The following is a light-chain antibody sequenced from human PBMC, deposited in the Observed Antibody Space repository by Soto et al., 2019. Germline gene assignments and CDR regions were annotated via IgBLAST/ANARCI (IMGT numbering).Light chain of an antibody. V-gene: IGLV1-40*01. CDR2: GNK. CDR3: QSYDTSLRGWV. J-gene: IGLJ3*02. CDR1: SSNFGAGYE. Sequence: QSVLAQPPSVSGAPGHRVTISCTGTSSNFGAGYEVHWYQQLPGTAPKLLIYGNKYRPSGVPDRFSGSKSGTSASLAITGLQPEDESDYYCQSYDTSLRGWVFGGGTKRTVL.